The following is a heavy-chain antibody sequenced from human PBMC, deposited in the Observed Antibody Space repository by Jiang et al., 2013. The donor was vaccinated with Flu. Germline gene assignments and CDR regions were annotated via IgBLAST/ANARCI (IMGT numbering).Heavy chain of an antibody. CDR1: GFTFSSYA. D-gene: IGHD4-17*01. CDR2: ISGSGGST. V-gene: IGHV3-23*01. Sequence: RLSCAASGFTFSSYAMSWVRQAPGKGLEWVSAISGSGGSTYYADSVKGRFTISRDNSKNTLYLQMNSLRAEDTAVYYCAKDEGDYGDYERMRGNAFDIWGQGTMVTVSS. J-gene: IGHJ3*02. CDR3: AKDEGDYGDYERMRGNAFDI.